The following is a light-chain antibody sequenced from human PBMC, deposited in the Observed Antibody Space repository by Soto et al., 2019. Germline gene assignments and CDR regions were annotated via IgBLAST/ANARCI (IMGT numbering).Light chain of an antibody. J-gene: IGLJ1*01. Sequence: MPTQPPSAYGTAGQRVTIPCSGRSSNIGSNTVNWYQQLPGTAPKLLIYSNNQRPSGVPDRFSGSKSGTSASLAISGLQSDDEADYYCAACDEGLNGHYICGTGTKVTVL. CDR1: SSNIGSNT. CDR3: AACDEGLNGHYI. V-gene: IGLV1-44*01. CDR2: SNN.